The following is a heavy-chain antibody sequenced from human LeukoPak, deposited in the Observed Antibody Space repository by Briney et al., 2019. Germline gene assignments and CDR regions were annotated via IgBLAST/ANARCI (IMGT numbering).Heavy chain of an antibody. Sequence: GGSLRPSCAASGFTVRSNYMSWVRQAPGKGLEGVSVIYSGGNTYYADSVKGRFTISRDNSKNTLYLQMNSLRAEDTAVYYCASGIAVAGANAYWGQGTLVTVSS. CDR2: IYSGGNT. CDR3: ASGIAVAGANAY. CDR1: GFTVRSNY. J-gene: IGHJ4*02. D-gene: IGHD6-19*01. V-gene: IGHV3-53*01.